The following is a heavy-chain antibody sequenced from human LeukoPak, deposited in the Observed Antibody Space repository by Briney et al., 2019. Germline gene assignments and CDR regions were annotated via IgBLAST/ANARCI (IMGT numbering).Heavy chain of an antibody. V-gene: IGHV3-33*01. CDR2: IWYDGSNK. Sequence: GGSLRLSCAASGFTFSSYGMHWVRQAPGKGLEWVAVIWYDGSNKYYADSVKGRFTISRDNSKNTLYLQMNSLRAEDTAVYYCCAPGVAGTVAWGQGNPGHRLL. CDR1: GFTFSSYG. J-gene: IGHJ5*02. D-gene: IGHD6-19*01. CDR3: CAPGVAGTVA.